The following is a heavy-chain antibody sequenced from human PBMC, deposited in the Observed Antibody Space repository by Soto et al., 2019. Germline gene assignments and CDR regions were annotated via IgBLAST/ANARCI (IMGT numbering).Heavy chain of an antibody. D-gene: IGHD2-2*02. Sequence: QVQLVQSGAEVKPPGASVKVSCRTSGYTFSAFALHWVRQAPGQGLEWMGWVNAANGVTKFLQKVQGRVTIARETFETTAYRELGSLRSEDTAVYFCARVNNGSYRYAAFDMWGQGTTVTVAS. J-gene: IGHJ3*02. CDR2: VNAANGVT. V-gene: IGHV1-3*01. CDR3: ARVNNGSYRYAAFDM. CDR1: GYTFSAFA.